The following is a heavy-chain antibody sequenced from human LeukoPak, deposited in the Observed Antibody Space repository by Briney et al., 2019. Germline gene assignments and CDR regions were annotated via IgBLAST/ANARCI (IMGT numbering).Heavy chain of an antibody. D-gene: IGHD3-3*01. V-gene: IGHV1-8*01. Sequence: ASVKVSCKASGYTFTSYDINWVRQATGQGLEWMGWMNPNSGNTGYAQEFQGRVTMTRNTSISTAYMELSSLRSENTAVHYCAKGLFGVVIHYWGQGTLVTVSS. CDR2: MNPNSGNT. CDR3: AKGLFGVVIHY. CDR1: GYTFTSYD. J-gene: IGHJ4*02.